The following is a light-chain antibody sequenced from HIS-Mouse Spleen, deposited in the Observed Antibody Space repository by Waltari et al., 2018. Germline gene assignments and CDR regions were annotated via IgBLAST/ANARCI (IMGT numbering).Light chain of an antibody. Sequence: QSALTQPASVSGSPGQSITISCTGTSSDVGGYNYVTWYQQHPGKAPKLMIYEVSNRPSGVSNRCSGYKSGNTASLTISGLQAEDEADYYCSSYTSSSTFFGTGTKVTVL. CDR2: EVS. V-gene: IGLV2-14*01. J-gene: IGLJ1*01. CDR1: SSDVGGYNY. CDR3: SSYTSSSTF.